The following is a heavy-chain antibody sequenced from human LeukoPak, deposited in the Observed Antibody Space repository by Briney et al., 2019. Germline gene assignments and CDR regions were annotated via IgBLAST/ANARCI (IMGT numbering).Heavy chain of an antibody. V-gene: IGHV4-30-4*01. D-gene: IGHD3-22*01. Sequence: SETLSLTCTVSGGSISTSNYFWSWIRQSPGKSLEWIGYIHYTGSAHYSSLKSRVSVTVDTSKNQFSLHMTSVTDADTAVYYCAREVNEVSDSDAFDIWGQGTMVTVSS. CDR2: IHYTGSA. CDR1: GGSISTSNYF. J-gene: IGHJ3*02. CDR3: AREVNEVSDSDAFDI.